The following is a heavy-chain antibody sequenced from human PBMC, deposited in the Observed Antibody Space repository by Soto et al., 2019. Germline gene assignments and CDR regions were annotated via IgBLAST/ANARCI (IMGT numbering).Heavy chain of an antibody. CDR2: FDPEDGET. Sequence: VASVKVSCKVSGYTLTELSMHWVRQAPGKGLEWMGGFDPEDGETIYAQKFQGRVTMTEDTSTDTAYMELSSLRSEDTAVYYCATVHYDILTGYYYFDYWGQGTLVTVSS. J-gene: IGHJ4*02. D-gene: IGHD3-9*01. V-gene: IGHV1-24*01. CDR1: GYTLTELS. CDR3: ATVHYDILTGYYYFDY.